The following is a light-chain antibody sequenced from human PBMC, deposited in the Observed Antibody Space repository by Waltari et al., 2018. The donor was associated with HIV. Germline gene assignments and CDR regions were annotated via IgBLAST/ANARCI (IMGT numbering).Light chain of an antibody. CDR1: SSNIGTNY. J-gene: IGLJ1*01. Sequence: QSVLTQPPSASATPGQRVTISCSGGSSNIGTNYVFWYQQLPGTAPKLLIFRDNERPSWVPDRFSGSRSGTSASLVISGLRSEDEAEYYCAAWDDSLNGFYVFGSGTRVTVL. CDR2: RDN. V-gene: IGLV1-47*01. CDR3: AAWDDSLNGFYV.